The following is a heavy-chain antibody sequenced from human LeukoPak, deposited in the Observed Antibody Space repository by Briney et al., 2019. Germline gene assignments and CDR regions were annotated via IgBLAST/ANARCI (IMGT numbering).Heavy chain of an antibody. CDR1: GYTFTSYY. D-gene: IGHD5-18*01. V-gene: IGHV1-46*01. Sequence: GASVKVSCKASGYTFTSYYMHWVRQAPGQGLEWMGIINPSGGSTSYAQKFQGRVTMTRDTSISTAYMELSRLRSDDTAMYFCATEVNTPMASLDYWGQGTLVTVSS. CDR3: ATEVNTPMASLDY. CDR2: INPSGGST. J-gene: IGHJ4*02.